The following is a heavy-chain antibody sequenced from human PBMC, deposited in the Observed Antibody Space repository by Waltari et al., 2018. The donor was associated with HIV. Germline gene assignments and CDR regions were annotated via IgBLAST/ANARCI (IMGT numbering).Heavy chain of an antibody. CDR2: ISNRSDFI. D-gene: IGHD5-18*01. V-gene: IGHV3-21*06. Sequence: EVHLVESGGGLVKPGGSLRLSCTASVFSFSSFSMNWVRQVPGKGLEWVSAISNRSDFINYADSVKGRFTIYRDNAANSLYLQMNALRNEDTAVYFCASLPTEGQPPRVFWGQGIIVTVSS. CDR1: VFSFSSFS. CDR3: ASLPTEGQPPRVF. J-gene: IGHJ4*02.